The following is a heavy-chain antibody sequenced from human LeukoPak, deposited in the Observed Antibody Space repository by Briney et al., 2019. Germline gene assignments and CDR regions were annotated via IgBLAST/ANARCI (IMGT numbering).Heavy chain of an antibody. CDR1: GFTFSTYE. D-gene: IGHD3-10*02. CDR2: ISSSGSTI. CDR3: AELGITMIGGV. Sequence: GRSLRLSCAASGFTFSTYEMNWVRQAPGKGLEWVSYISSSGSTIYYADSVKGRFTISRDNAKNSLYLQMNSLRAEDTAVYYCAELGITMIGGVWGKGTTVTISS. V-gene: IGHV3-48*03. J-gene: IGHJ6*04.